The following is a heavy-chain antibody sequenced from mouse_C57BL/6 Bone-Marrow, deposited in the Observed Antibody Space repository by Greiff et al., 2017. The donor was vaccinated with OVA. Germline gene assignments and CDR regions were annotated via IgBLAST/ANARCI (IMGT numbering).Heavy chain of an antibody. CDR2: IYPGNSDT. CDR1: GYTFTSYW. Sequence: EVQLQQSGTVLARPGASVKMSCKTSGYTFTSYWMHWVQQRPGQGLEWIGAIYPGNSDTSYNQKFKGKAKLTAVTSASTAYMELSSLTNEDSAVYYCTRKRDLYYYAMDYWGQGTSVTVSS. J-gene: IGHJ4*01. CDR3: TRKRDLYYYAMDY. V-gene: IGHV1-5*01. D-gene: IGHD3-3*01.